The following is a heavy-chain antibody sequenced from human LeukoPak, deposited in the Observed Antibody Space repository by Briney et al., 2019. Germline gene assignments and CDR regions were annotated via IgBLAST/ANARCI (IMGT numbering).Heavy chain of an antibody. CDR1: GFTFSRYS. V-gene: IGHV3-23*01. CDR2: ISGSGGST. J-gene: IGHJ4*02. Sequence: GGSLRLSCAASGFTFSRYSMNWDRQAQGKGMEWVSAISGSGGSTYYADSVKGRFTISRDNSKNTLYLQMNSLRADDTAVYYCAKDPAYWGQGTLVTVSS. CDR3: AKDPAY.